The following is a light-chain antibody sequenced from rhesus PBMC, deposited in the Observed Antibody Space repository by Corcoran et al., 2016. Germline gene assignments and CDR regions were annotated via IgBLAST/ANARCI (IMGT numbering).Light chain of an antibody. CDR3: QQYNNWRT. V-gene: IGKV3-42*02. CDR1: QSVGSN. J-gene: IGKJ1*01. Sequence: ETVVTQSPATLSLSPGERATLSCRASQSVGSNLAWYQQKPGQAPKLLIYYASSRATGIPARFSGSGSGTEFTLTISSLEPEDVGVYYCQQYNNWRTFGQGTKVEIK. CDR2: YAS.